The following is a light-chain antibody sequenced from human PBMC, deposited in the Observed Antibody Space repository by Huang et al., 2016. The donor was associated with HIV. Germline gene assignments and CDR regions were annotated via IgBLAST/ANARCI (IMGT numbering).Light chain of an antibody. Sequence: AIQMTQSPSSLSASVGDRVTITCRASQGIRNDLGWYQQKPGKPPKLLIYAATSVQSGVPSRFSGSGSDTKFTLTISGLQPEEFATYFCLQDYNFPYTFGQGTEVE. CDR1: QGIRND. CDR3: LQDYNFPYT. J-gene: IGKJ2*01. CDR2: AAT. V-gene: IGKV1-6*01.